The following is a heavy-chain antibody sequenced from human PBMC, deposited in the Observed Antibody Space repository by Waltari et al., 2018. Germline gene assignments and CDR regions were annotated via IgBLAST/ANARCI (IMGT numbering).Heavy chain of an antibody. V-gene: IGHV1-18*01. D-gene: IGHD2-15*01. CDR3: ARDPCSGGSCYGDY. CDR1: GYTFTSYG. CDR2: INGYNGNT. J-gene: IGHJ4*02. Sequence: QVHLVQSGAEVKKPGASVKVSCKASGYTFTSYGITWVRQAPGQGLEWMGWINGYNGNTNYAQKVKGRVTMTTDTSTTTAYMELRSLSSDDAAVYYCARDPCSGGSCYGDYWGQGTLVTVSS.